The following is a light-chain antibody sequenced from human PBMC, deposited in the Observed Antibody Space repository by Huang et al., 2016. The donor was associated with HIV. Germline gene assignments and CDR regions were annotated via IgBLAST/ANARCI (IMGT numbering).Light chain of an antibody. CDR1: QSVSSN. Sequence: EIVMTPYPATLSVSPGERATLSCRASQSVSSNLAWYQQKPGQAPRLLIYGASTRATGIPARFSGSGSGTEFTLTISSLQSEDFAVYYCQQYNNWHYTFGQGTKLEIK. V-gene: IGKV3-15*01. CDR3: QQYNNWHYT. CDR2: GAS. J-gene: IGKJ2*01.